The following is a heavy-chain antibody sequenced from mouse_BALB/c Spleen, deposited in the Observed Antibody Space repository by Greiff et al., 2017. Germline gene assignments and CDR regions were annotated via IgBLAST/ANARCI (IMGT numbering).Heavy chain of an antibody. Sequence: VKLVESGPGLVAPSQSLSITCTVSGFSLTSYGVHWVRQPPGKGLEWLGVIWAGGSTNYNSALMSRLSISKDNSKSQVFLKMNSLQTDDTAMYYCASLYYYGSSYYAMDYWGQGTSVTVSS. CDR2: IWAGGST. V-gene: IGHV2-9*02. CDR1: GFSLTSYG. D-gene: IGHD1-1*01. J-gene: IGHJ4*01. CDR3: ASLYYYGSSYYAMDY.